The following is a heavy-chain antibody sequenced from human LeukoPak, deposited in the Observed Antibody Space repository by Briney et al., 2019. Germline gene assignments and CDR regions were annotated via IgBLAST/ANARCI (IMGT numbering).Heavy chain of an antibody. CDR1: GLTFSDYY. D-gene: IGHD2-2*01. J-gene: IGHJ6*02. CDR3: ASGDSVTSPGGYYYGMDV. V-gene: IGHV3-11*01. Sequence: GGSLRLSCAASGLTFSDYYMSWIRQAPGKGLEWVSYISSSGSTIYYADSVKGRFTISRDNAKNSLYLQMNSLRAEDTAVYYCASGDSVTSPGGYYYGMDVWGQGTTVTVSS. CDR2: ISSSGSTI.